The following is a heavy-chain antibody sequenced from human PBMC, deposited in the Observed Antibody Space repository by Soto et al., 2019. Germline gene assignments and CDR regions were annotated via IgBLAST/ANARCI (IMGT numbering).Heavy chain of an antibody. CDR2: IYYSGST. V-gene: IGHV4-59*08. CDR1: GGSISSYY. J-gene: IGHJ6*03. Sequence: SETLSLTCTVSGGSISSYYWSWIRQPPGKGLEWIGYIYYSGSTNYNPSLKSRVTISVDTSKNQFSLKLSSVTAADTAVYYCGRQGGINHLKRWLGELSGYYYRDVWGKGTTVTV. CDR3: GRQGGINHLKRWLGELSGYYYRDV. D-gene: IGHD3-16*02.